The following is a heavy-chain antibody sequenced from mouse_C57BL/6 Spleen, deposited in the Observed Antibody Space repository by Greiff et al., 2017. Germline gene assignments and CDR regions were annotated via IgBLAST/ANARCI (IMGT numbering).Heavy chain of an antibody. Sequence: VQLQESGAELVKPGASVKISCKASGYAFSSYWMNWVKQRPGKGLEWIGQIYPGDGDTNYNGKFKGKATLTADKSSSTAYMQLSSLTSEDSAVYFCAKRRGDYYAMDYWGQGTSVTVSS. CDR1: GYAFSSYW. CDR3: AKRRGDYYAMDY. V-gene: IGHV1-80*01. J-gene: IGHJ4*01. CDR2: IYPGDGDT.